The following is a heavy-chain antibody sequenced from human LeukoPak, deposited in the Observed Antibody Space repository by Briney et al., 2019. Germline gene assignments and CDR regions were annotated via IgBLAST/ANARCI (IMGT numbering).Heavy chain of an antibody. Sequence: GGSLRLSCAASGVTVTRNYMNWVRQAPGKGLEWVSVIYSGGNTDYADSVRGRFTISRDNSKSTMYLQMNSLRVEDTAVYYCSRGAGMRDWGQGTLVTVSS. J-gene: IGHJ4*02. V-gene: IGHV3-66*01. CDR3: SRGAGMRD. CDR1: GVTVTRNY. CDR2: IYSGGNT.